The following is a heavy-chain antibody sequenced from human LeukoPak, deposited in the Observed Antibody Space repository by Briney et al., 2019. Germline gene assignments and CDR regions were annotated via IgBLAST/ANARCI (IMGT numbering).Heavy chain of an antibody. J-gene: IGHJ4*02. D-gene: IGHD3-22*01. CDR1: GFTFSSYW. CDR3: ASRIYFDSSGYIFDY. V-gene: IGHV3-74*01. Sequence: PGGSLRLSCAASGFTFSSYWMHWVRQAPGKGLVWVSRINSDGSSTSYADSVKGRFTISRDNAKNTLYLQMNSLRAEDTAVYYCASRIYFDSSGYIFDYWGQGTLVTVSS. CDR2: INSDGSST.